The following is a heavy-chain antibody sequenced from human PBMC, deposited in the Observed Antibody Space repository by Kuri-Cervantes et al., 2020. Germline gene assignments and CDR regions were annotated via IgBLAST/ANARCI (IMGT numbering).Heavy chain of an antibody. CDR2: INPNSGGT. CDR1: GYTFTGYY. D-gene: IGHD4-11*01. V-gene: IGHV1-2*02. Sequence: ASVKVSCKASGYTFTGYYMHWVRQAPGQGLEWMGWINPNSGGTNYAQKFQGRLTMTRSTSISTAYMELSSLRFEDTAVYYCARGPSFSDSYYYYYMDVWGKGTTVTVSS. CDR3: ARGPSFSDSYYYYYMDV. J-gene: IGHJ6*03.